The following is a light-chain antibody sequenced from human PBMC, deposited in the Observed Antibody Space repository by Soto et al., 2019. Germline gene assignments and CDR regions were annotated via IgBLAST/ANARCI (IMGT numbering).Light chain of an antibody. CDR3: SSYTSDKRDYV. J-gene: IGLJ1*01. CDR2: EVS. Sequence: QSALTQPASVSGSPGQSITISCTGTSSDVGAYTSVSWYQQHPGKAPKLIIYEVSNRPPGVSTRFSGSKSASTASLTISGLHAEDEAHYYCSSYTSDKRDYVVATGTKLTVL. CDR1: SSDVGAYTS. V-gene: IGLV2-14*01.